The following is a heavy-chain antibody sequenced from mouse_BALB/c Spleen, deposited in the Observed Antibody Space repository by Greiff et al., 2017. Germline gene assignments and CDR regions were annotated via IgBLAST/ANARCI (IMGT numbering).Heavy chain of an antibody. CDR2: IDPETGGT. CDR1: GYTFTDYE. V-gene: IGHV1-15*01. J-gene: IGHJ2*01. Sequence: QVQLQQSGAELVRPGASVTLSCKASGYTFTDYEMHWVKQTPVHGLEWIGAIDPETGGTAYNQKFKGKATLTADKSSSTAYMELRSLTSEDSAVYYCTCRLNFDYWGQGTTLTVSS. CDR3: TCRLNFDY.